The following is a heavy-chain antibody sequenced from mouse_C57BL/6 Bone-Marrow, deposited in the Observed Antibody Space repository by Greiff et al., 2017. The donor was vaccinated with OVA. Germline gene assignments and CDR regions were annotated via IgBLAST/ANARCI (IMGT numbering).Heavy chain of an antibody. V-gene: IGHV5-6*01. Sequence: EVQRVESGGDLVKPGGSLKLSCAASGFTFSSYGMSWVRQTPDKRLEWVATISSGGSYTYYPDSVKGRFTISRDNAKNTLYLQMSSLKSEDTAMYYWARAPYSYGSRGYFDYWGQGTTLTVSS. D-gene: IGHD1-1*01. CDR1: GFTFSSYG. CDR2: ISSGGSYT. CDR3: ARAPYSYGSRGYFDY. J-gene: IGHJ2*01.